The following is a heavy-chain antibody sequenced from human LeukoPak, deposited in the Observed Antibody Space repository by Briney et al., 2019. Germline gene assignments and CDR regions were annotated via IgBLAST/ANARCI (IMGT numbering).Heavy chain of an antibody. CDR1: GFTFTSYF. CDR2: INSGGGDT. V-gene: IGHV3-21*01. D-gene: IGHD3-22*01. J-gene: IGHJ4*02. Sequence: TGGSLRLSCAASGFTFTSYFMSWVRQTPGKGLEWVSTINSGGGDTDYAGSVKGRFAISRDNAKNSLYLQMNSLRAEDTALYYCAREVSEGFDFWGQGTLVTVSS. CDR3: AREVSEGFDF.